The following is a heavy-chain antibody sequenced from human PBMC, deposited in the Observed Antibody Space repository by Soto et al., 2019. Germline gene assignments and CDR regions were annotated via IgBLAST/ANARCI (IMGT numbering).Heavy chain of an antibody. J-gene: IGHJ4*02. CDR1: GFTFTSSA. Sequence: GASVKVSCKSSGFTFTSSAVQRVRQARGQRLKKIGWIVVGSGNTNYAQKFQERVTITRDMSTSTAYMELSSLRSEDTAVYYCAALKTRDIVVVPAATREGYFDYWGQGTLVTVSS. V-gene: IGHV1-58*01. CDR2: IVVGSGNT. D-gene: IGHD2-2*01. CDR3: AALKTRDIVVVPAATREGYFDY.